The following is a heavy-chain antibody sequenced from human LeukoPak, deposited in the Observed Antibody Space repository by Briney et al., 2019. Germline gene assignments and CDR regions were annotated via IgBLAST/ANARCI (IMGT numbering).Heavy chain of an antibody. CDR2: IVVGSGNT. Sequence: GASVKVSCKASGFTFTSSAMQWVRQARGQRLEWIGWIVVGSGNTNYAQKFQERVTITRDMSTSTAYMELSSLRSEDTAVYYCAAWYDFWSGSGSDYWGQGTLVTVSS. CDR3: AAWYDFWSGSGSDY. V-gene: IGHV1-58*02. CDR1: GFTFTSSA. D-gene: IGHD3-3*01. J-gene: IGHJ4*02.